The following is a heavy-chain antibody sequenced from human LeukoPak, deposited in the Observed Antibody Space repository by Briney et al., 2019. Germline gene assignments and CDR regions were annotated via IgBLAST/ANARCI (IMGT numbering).Heavy chain of an antibody. CDR1: GFTFSGSA. V-gene: IGHV3-48*03. CDR2: ISSSGSTT. CDR3: ARYGDY. D-gene: IGHD3-10*01. J-gene: IGHJ4*02. Sequence: PGGSLRLSCAASGFTFSGSAMHWVRQASGKGLEWVSYISSSGSTTYYADSVKGRFTISRDNAKNSLNLQMNSLRAEDTAVYYCARYGDYWGQGTLVTVSS.